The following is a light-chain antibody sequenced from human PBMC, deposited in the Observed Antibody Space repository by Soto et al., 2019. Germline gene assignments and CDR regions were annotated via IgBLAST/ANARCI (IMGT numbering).Light chain of an antibody. CDR2: GVS. J-gene: IGKJ4*02. CDR1: QSISGSY. V-gene: IGKV3-20*01. Sequence: EIVLTQSPGTLSLSPGARATLSCTASQSISGSYLAWYQQKPGQAPRVVIYGVSRRATGIPDRFSGSGSGTDFTLTISRLEPEDFAVYYCQQYDNSPLTVGGGTKVDIK. CDR3: QQYDNSPLT.